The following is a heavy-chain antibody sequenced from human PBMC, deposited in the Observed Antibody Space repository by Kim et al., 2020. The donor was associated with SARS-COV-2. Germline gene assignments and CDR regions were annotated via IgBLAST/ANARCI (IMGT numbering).Heavy chain of an antibody. D-gene: IGHD1-26*01. CDR3: ATAAAVCGGATRCPRWFDP. Sequence: ASVKVSCKVSGYTLTELSMHWVRQAPGKGLEWMGGFDPEDGETIYAQKFQGRVTMTEDTSTDTAYMELSSLRSEDTAVYYCATAAAVCGGATRCPRWFDPCGQRTLVTVS. V-gene: IGHV1-24*01. CDR1: GYTLTELS. J-gene: IGHJ5*02. CDR2: FDPEDGET.